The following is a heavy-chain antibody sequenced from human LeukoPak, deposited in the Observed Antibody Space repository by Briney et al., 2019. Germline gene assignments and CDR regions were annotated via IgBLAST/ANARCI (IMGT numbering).Heavy chain of an antibody. Sequence: GESLKISCKDSGYSFTSYWIGWVRQLPGKGLEWMGIIYPGDSDTRYSPSFQGQVTISADKSITTAYLLWSSLKASDTAMYYCARRDYGGHSFGNFDYWGQGTLVTVSS. D-gene: IGHD4-23*01. CDR2: IYPGDSDT. J-gene: IGHJ4*02. V-gene: IGHV5-51*01. CDR3: ARRDYGGHSFGNFDY. CDR1: GYSFTSYW.